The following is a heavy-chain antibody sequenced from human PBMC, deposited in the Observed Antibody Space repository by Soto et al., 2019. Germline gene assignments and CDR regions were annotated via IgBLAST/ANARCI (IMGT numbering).Heavy chain of an antibody. CDR3: AREGASGVGMDV. CDR1: GGSISSHY. CDR2: IYTSGST. Sequence: QVQLQESGPGMVKPSETLSLTCNVPGGSISSHYWSWVRQPAGQPLEWIGRIYTSGSTTYNPSLKSRVSLSVDTSKNQFSLEVTSVTAAGTAVYYCAREGASGVGMDVWGLGTTVTVSS. V-gene: IGHV4-4*07. D-gene: IGHD1-26*01. J-gene: IGHJ6*02.